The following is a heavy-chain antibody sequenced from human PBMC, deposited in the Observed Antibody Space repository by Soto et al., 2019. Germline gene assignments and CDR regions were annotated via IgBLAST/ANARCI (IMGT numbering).Heavy chain of an antibody. CDR2: IIPIFGPA. V-gene: IGHV1-69*01. D-gene: IGHD3-22*01. Sequence: QVQLVQSGAEVKKPGSSVKVSCKASGGTFSTYTISWVRQAPGQGLEWMGGIIPIFGPADYAQKFQGRVTIPADESTSTAYMELSSLRSEDTAVYYCARVDGSGYYYAYWGQGTLVTVSS. CDR3: ARVDGSGYYYAY. CDR1: GGTFSTYT. J-gene: IGHJ4*02.